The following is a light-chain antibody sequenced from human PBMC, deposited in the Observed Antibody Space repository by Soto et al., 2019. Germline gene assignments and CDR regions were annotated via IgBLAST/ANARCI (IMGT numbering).Light chain of an antibody. V-gene: IGKV1-39*01. CDR2: AAS. CDR1: QGISSY. Sequence: IRMTQSPSSLSASTGYRVTITCRASQGISSYLAWYQQKPGKAPKLLIYAASSLQSGVPSRFSGSGSETDFTLTISSLQPEDFATYSCQQSYSTTWTCGQGTKVDIK. CDR3: QQSYSTTWT. J-gene: IGKJ1*01.